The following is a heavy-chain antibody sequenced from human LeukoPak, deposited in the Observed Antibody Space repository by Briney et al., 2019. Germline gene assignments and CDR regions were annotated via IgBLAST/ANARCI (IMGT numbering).Heavy chain of an antibody. J-gene: IGHJ4*02. D-gene: IGHD2/OR15-2a*01. CDR1: GFTVSSNY. V-gene: IGHV3-53*01. Sequence: GGSLRLSCAASGFTVSSNYMSWVRQAPGKGLEWVSVIYSGGSTYYADSVKGRFTISKDNAKNTGYLQMNSLRAEDTAVYYCVSFYETYWGRGTLVTVSS. CDR2: IYSGGST. CDR3: VSFYETY.